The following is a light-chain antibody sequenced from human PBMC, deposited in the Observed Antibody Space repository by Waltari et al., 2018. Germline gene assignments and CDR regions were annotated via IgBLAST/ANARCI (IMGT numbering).Light chain of an antibody. J-gene: IGLJ2*01. Sequence: QSVLTQPPSASGTPGQRVTISCSGGSSNIGSNTVDWYQQLPGTAPNLLIYTNNQRPSGVPDRFSGSKSGTSASLAISWLQSEDEAEYYGAAWDDSLNGLVVGGGTKLTVL. CDR1: SSNIGSNT. V-gene: IGLV1-44*01. CDR2: TNN. CDR3: AAWDDSLNGLV.